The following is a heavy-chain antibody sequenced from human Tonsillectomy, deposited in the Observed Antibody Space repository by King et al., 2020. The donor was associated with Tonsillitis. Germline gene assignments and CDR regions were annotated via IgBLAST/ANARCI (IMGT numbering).Heavy chain of an antibody. Sequence: QLQESGPGLVKPSETLSLTCTVSGGSISTSGYYWAWIRQPPGKGLEWIGNIYSSGSTYYNPSFKSRVAMSVDTSKNQFSLRLSSVTAADTAVYYCARSAVNYQYDFWRGARGLNWLDPWGQGTLVSVSS. CDR3: ARSAVNYQYDFWRGARGLNWLDP. CDR1: GGSISTSGYY. D-gene: IGHD3-3*01. V-gene: IGHV4-39*01. J-gene: IGHJ5*02. CDR2: IYSSGST.